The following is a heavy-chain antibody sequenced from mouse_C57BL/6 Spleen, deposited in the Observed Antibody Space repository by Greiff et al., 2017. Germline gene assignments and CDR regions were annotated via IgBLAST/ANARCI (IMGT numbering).Heavy chain of an antibody. CDR2: IWRGGST. V-gene: IGHV2-5*01. CDR3: AKDQDYYGSSYRAMDY. CDR1: GFSLTSYG. J-gene: IGHJ4*01. Sequence: QVQLQQSGPGLVQPSQSLSITCTVSGFSLTSYGVHWVRQSPGKGLEWLGVIWRGGSTDYSAAFMSRLSITKDNSKSQVFLKMNSLQADGTARYYGAKDQDYYGSSYRAMDYWGQGTSVTVSS. D-gene: IGHD1-1*01.